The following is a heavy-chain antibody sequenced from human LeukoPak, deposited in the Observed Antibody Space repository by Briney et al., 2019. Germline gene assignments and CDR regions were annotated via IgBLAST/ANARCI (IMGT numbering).Heavy chain of an antibody. CDR3: ARDHNWGPDY. J-gene: IGHJ4*02. CDR2: INPNSGGT. Sequence: ASVKVSCEASGYTFTGYYMHWVRQAPGQGREWMGWINPNSGGTNYAQKFQGRVSLTRDMSISTAYMELSRLTSDDTAVYYCARDHNWGPDYWGQGTLVSVSS. D-gene: IGHD7-27*01. CDR1: GYTFTGYY. V-gene: IGHV1-2*02.